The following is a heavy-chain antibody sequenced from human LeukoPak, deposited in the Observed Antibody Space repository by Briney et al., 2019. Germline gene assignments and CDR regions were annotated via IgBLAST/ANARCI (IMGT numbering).Heavy chain of an antibody. CDR2: INHSGST. CDR1: GGSFSGYY. V-gene: IGHV4-34*01. D-gene: IGHD3-3*01. Sequence: SETLSLTCAVYGGSFSGYYWSWIRQPPGKGLEWIGEINHSGSTNYNPSLKSRVTISVDTSKNQFSLKLSSVTAADTAVYYCARLQITIFGVAIMGFDPWGQGTLVTVSS. CDR3: ARLQITIFGVAIMGFDP. J-gene: IGHJ5*02.